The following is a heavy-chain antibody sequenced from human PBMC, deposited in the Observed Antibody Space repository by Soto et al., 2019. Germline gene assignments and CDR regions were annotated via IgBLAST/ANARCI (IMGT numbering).Heavy chain of an antibody. J-gene: IGHJ4*02. Sequence: QVQLVESGGGVVQPGRSPRLSCAASGFTFSSYAMHWVRQAPGKGLEWVAVISYDGNNKYYADSVKGRFTISRDNSKNTLYLQMNGLRAEDTAVYYCARDGGEGNSAYDPDYFDSWGQGALVAVSS. CDR2: ISYDGNNK. D-gene: IGHD5-12*01. CDR1: GFTFSSYA. V-gene: IGHV3-30-3*01. CDR3: ARDGGEGNSAYDPDYFDS.